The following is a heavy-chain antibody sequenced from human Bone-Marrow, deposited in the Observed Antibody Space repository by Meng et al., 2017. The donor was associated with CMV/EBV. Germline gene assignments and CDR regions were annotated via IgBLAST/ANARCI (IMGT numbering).Heavy chain of an antibody. CDR2: IKQDGSEK. J-gene: IGHJ1*01. D-gene: IGHD3-22*01. Sequence: GGSLRLSCAASGFTFSSYWMSWVRQAPGKGLEWVANIKQDGSEKYYVDSVKGRFTISRDNAKNSLYLQMNSLRAEDTAVYYCARSQYYYDSSGYYLAEYFQHWGQGTLVTVSS. CDR1: GFTFSSYW. V-gene: IGHV3-7*01. CDR3: ARSQYYYDSSGYYLAEYFQH.